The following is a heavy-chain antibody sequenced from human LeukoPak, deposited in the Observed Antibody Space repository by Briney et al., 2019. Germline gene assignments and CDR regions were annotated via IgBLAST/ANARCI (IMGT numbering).Heavy chain of an antibody. CDR1: GFTFSRYW. Sequence: PRGSLRLSCAASGFTFSRYWMSWVRQAPGKGLEWVANIKQDGSEKYYVDSVKGRFTISRDNAKNSLYLQMNSLRAEDTAVYYCARGVYGDYELDYWGQGTLVTVSS. V-gene: IGHV3-7*01. CDR3: ARGVYGDYELDY. CDR2: IKQDGSEK. J-gene: IGHJ4*02. D-gene: IGHD4-17*01.